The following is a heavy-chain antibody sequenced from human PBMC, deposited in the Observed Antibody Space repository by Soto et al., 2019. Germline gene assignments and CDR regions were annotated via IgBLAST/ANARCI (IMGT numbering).Heavy chain of an antibody. CDR1: GFTFSSYS. V-gene: IGHV3-48*02. CDR2: ISSSSSTI. CDR3: ARDGNWNYWLGARWWWFDP. J-gene: IGHJ5*02. D-gene: IGHD1-7*01. Sequence: GGSLRLSCAASGFTFSSYSMNWVRQAPGKGLEWVSYISSSSSTIYYADSVKGRFTISRDNAKNSLYLQMNSLRDEDTAVYYCARDGNWNYWLGARWWWFDPWGQGTLVTVSS.